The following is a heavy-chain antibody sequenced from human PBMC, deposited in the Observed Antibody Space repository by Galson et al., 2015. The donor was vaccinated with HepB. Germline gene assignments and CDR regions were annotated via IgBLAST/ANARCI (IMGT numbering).Heavy chain of an antibody. V-gene: IGHV1-69*10. CDR3: ARALGGYPMYYFDY. D-gene: IGHD5-12*01. CDR2: IIPILGIA. J-gene: IGHJ4*02. Sequence: SVKVSCKASGGTFSSYAISWVRQAPGQGLEWMGGIIPILGIANYAQKFQGRVTITADKSTSTAYMELSSLGSEDTAVYYCARALGGYPMYYFDYWGQGTLVTVSS. CDR1: GGTFSSYA.